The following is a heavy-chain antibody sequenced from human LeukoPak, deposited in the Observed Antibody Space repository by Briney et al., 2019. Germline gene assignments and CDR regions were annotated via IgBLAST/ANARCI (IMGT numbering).Heavy chain of an antibody. Sequence: SETLSLTCTVAGGSISSYYWSWIRQPAGKGLEWIGRIHSSGSTNSNPSLKSRVTMSVDTSKNQFSLKLSSVTAADTAVYYCARWSGDYSFDYWGQGTLVTVSS. D-gene: IGHD3-3*01. CDR2: IHSSGST. J-gene: IGHJ4*02. CDR3: ARWSGDYSFDY. V-gene: IGHV4-4*07. CDR1: GGSISSYY.